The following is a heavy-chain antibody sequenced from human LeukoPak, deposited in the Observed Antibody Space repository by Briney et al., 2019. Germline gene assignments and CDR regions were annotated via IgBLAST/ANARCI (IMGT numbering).Heavy chain of an antibody. CDR1: GGSISSYY. CDR3: ARAGTLSGSYTRAFDY. Sequence: SETLSLTCTVSGGSISSYYWSWIRQPAGKGLEWIGRIYTSGSTNYNPSLKSRVTMSVDTSKNQFSLKLSSVAAADTAVYYCARAGTLSGSYTRAFDYWGQGTLVTVSS. J-gene: IGHJ4*02. D-gene: IGHD1-26*01. CDR2: IYTSGST. V-gene: IGHV4-4*07.